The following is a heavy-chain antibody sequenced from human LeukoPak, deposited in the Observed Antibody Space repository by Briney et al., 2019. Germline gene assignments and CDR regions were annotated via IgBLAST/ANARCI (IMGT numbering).Heavy chain of an antibody. D-gene: IGHD3-22*01. CDR1: GFTFSSYA. V-gene: IGHV3-30-3*01. Sequence: GGSLRLSCAASGFTFSSYAMHWVRQAPGKGLEWVAVISYDGSNKYYADSVKGRFTISRDNSKNTLYLQMNSLGAEDTAVYYCAREELSSYYYDSSGYAAFDYWGQGTLVTVSS. CDR3: AREELSSYYYDSSGYAAFDY. J-gene: IGHJ4*02. CDR2: ISYDGSNK.